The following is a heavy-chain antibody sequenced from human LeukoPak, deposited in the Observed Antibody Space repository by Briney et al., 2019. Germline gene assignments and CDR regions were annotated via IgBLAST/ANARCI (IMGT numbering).Heavy chain of an antibody. D-gene: IGHD5-24*01. J-gene: IGHJ3*02. V-gene: IGHV4-38-2*01. CDR1: GYSISSGYY. CDR3: ASVEVWPNDAFDI. CDR2: IYHSGST. Sequence: SETLSLTCAVSGYSISSGYYWGWIRQPPGKGLEWIGGIYHSGSTYYNPSLKSRVTRSVDTSKNQFSLKLSSVTAADTAAYYSASVEVWPNDAFDIWGQGTMVTVSS.